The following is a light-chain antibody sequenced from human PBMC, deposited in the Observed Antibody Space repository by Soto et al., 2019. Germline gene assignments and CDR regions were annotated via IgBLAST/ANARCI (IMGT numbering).Light chain of an antibody. CDR1: QRVGTW. V-gene: IGKV1-5*03. Sequence: DIQMTQSPSTLSASAGDRITITCRASQRVGTWLAWYQQKPGKAPNLLIYKASTLETGVPSRFSGSGSGTALTLTIRRLQSDDFETYYCQQYNSYPKNFSQGTKVDIK. CDR2: KAS. J-gene: IGKJ2*01. CDR3: QQYNSYPKN.